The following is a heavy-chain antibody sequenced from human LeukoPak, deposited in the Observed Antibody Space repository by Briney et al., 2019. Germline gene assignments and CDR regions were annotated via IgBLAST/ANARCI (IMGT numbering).Heavy chain of an antibody. J-gene: IGHJ4*02. CDR2: INPNSGGT. CDR1: GYTFTGYY. CDR3: AAKVGAGGDY. D-gene: IGHD1-26*01. Sequence: GASVKVSCKASGYTFTGYYMYWVRQAPGQGLEWMGWINPNSGGTNYAQKFQGRVTMTRDTSISTAYMELSSLRSEDTAVYYCAAKVGAGGDYWGQGTLVTVSS. V-gene: IGHV1-2*02.